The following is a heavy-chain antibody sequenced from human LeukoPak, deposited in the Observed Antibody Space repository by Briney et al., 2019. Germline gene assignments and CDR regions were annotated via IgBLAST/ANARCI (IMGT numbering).Heavy chain of an antibody. CDR3: ARDKEVLLFFGES. D-gene: IGHD3-10*01. J-gene: IGHJ5*02. Sequence: GASVKVSCKASGYTFTGYYMHWVRQAPGQGFEWMGWINPKSGVTKHAQKFQGRVTMTRDTSISTAYMELSRLRFDDTAVYYCARDKEVLLFFGESWGQGALVTVSS. CDR1: GYTFTGYY. CDR2: INPKSGVT. V-gene: IGHV1-2*02.